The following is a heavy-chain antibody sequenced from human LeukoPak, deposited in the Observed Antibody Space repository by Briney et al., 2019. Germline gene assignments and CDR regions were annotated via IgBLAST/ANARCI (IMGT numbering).Heavy chain of an antibody. CDR1: GGSFSSGAYY. CDR3: ARARWFGELADY. V-gene: IGHV4-30-4*01. CDR2: IYYSGMT. D-gene: IGHD3-10*01. Sequence: SETLSLTCTVSGGSFSSGAYYWSWIRQPPGKGLEWIGYIYYSGMTYYNPSLKSRVTISVDTSKNQFSLKLSSMTAADTAVYYCARARWFGELADYWGQGTLVTVSS. J-gene: IGHJ4*02.